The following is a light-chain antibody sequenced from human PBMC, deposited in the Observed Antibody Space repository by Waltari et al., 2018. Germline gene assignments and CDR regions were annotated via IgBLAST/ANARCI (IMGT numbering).Light chain of an antibody. Sequence: EIVLTQSPGTLSLSPGERATLSCRASQSVSNNYLAWFQHKPGQAPRLLIYGASSRATGIPDRFSGSGSGIDFTLTITRLEPEDFAVYYCLQYGSSWMFGQGTKVEIK. V-gene: IGKV3-20*01. CDR3: LQYGSSWM. CDR2: GAS. CDR1: QSVSNNY. J-gene: IGKJ1*01.